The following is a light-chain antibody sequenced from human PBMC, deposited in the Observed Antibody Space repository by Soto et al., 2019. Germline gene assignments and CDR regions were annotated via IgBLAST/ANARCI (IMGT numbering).Light chain of an antibody. CDR2: VDT. CDR1: SYNIGAGYD. V-gene: IGLV1-40*01. Sequence: QSVLTQPPSVSGAPGQRVTISCAGSSYNIGAGYDVNWYQQFPGTAPKLLIYVDTNRPSGVPDRFSGSKSATSASLAITGLQAEDEANYYCQSSDSSLSGSVVFGGGTKLTVL. CDR3: QSSDSSLSGSVV. J-gene: IGLJ2*01.